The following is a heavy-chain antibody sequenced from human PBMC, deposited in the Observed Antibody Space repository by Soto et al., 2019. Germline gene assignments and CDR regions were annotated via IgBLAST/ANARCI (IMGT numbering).Heavy chain of an antibody. CDR2: IKQDGSEK. CDR3: ARALEMASYYFDY. CDR1: GFTFSSYW. V-gene: IGHV3-7*05. J-gene: IGHJ4*02. D-gene: IGHD2-21*01. Sequence: EVQLVESGGGLVQPGGSLRLSCAASGFTFSSYWMSWVRQAPGKGLEWVANIKQDGSEKYYVDSVKGRFTTSRDNAKNSLYLQMNSLRAEDTAVYYCARALEMASYYFDYWGQGTLVTVSS.